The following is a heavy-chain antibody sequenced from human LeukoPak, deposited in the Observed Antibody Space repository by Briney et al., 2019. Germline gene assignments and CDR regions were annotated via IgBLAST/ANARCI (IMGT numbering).Heavy chain of an antibody. CDR3: ARGGVEASKIAVVPAAIIRYYFDY. Sequence: PSETLSLTCAVYGGSFSGYYWSWIRQPPGKGLEWIGEINHSGSTNYNPSLKSRVTISVDTSKNQFSLKLTSVTAADTAVYYCARGGVEASKIAVVPAAIIRYYFDYWGQGTLVTVSS. CDR1: GGSFSGYY. CDR2: INHSGST. D-gene: IGHD2-2*01. J-gene: IGHJ4*02. V-gene: IGHV4-34*01.